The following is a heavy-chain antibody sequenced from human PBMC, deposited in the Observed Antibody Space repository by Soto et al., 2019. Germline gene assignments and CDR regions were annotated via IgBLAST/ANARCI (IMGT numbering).Heavy chain of an antibody. CDR2: ISGSGGST. CDR3: AKDFRITIFGVVIIPGYYFDY. Sequence: GGSLRLSCAASGFTFSSYAMSWVRQAPWKGLEWVSAISGSGGSTYYADSVKGRFTISRDNSKNTLYLQMNSLRAEDTAVYYCAKDFRITIFGVVIIPGYYFDYWGQGTLVTVS. J-gene: IGHJ4*02. D-gene: IGHD3-3*01. CDR1: GFTFSSYA. V-gene: IGHV3-23*01.